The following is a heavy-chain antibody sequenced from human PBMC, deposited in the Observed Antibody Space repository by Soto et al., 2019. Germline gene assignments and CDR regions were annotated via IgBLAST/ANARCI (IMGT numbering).Heavy chain of an antibody. Sequence: ASVKVSCKASGFTFTSSAVQWVRQARGQRLEWIGWIVVGSGNTNYAQKFQERVTITRDMSTSTAYMELSSLRSEDTAVYYCTTVKSSSWYDYYYYYGMDVWGQGTTVTVSS. D-gene: IGHD6-13*01. V-gene: IGHV1-58*01. CDR3: TTVKSSSWYDYYYYYGMDV. J-gene: IGHJ6*02. CDR1: GFTFTSSA. CDR2: IVVGSGNT.